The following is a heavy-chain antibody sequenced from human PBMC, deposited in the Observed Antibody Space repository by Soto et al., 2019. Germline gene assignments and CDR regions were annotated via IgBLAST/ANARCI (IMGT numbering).Heavy chain of an antibody. D-gene: IGHD2-15*01. CDR2: IKQDGSEK. J-gene: IGHJ4*02. CDR1: GFTFSSYW. V-gene: IGHV3-7*05. Sequence: GGSLRLSCAASGFTFSSYWMSWVRQAPGKGLEWVANIKQDGSEKYYVDSVKGRFTISRDNAKNSLYLQMNSLRAEDTAVYYCARDWDIVVVVAADASGDDYWGQGTLVTVSS. CDR3: ARDWDIVVVVAADASGDDY.